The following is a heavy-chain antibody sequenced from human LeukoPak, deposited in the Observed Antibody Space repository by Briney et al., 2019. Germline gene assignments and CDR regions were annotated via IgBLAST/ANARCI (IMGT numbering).Heavy chain of an antibody. D-gene: IGHD6-13*01. CDR2: LSYDGTKK. V-gene: IGHV3-30*04. J-gene: IGHJ4*02. CDR1: GFTFNNYP. CDR3: ARCFSSSWSNFDY. Sequence: GGSLRLSCAASGFTFNNYPMHWVRQAPGKGLEWVALLSYDGTKKYYADSVKGRFTISRDNSKNTLYLQMDSLRAEDTAVYYWARCFSSSWSNFDYWGQGTLVTVSS.